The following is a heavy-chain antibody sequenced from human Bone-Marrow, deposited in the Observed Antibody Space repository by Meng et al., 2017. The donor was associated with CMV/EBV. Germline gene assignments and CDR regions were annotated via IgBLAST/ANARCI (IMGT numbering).Heavy chain of an antibody. CDR2: IIPILGIA. J-gene: IGHJ6*02. Sequence: SVKVSCKASGGTFSSYAISWVRQAPGQGLEWMGGIIPILGIANYAQKFQGRVTITADKSTSTAYMELSSLRSEDTAVYYCARGPCVISRGSTSCNGDGMDVWGQGTTATVSS. V-gene: IGHV1-69*10. CDR3: ARGPCVISRGSTSCNGDGMDV. D-gene: IGHD2-2*01. CDR1: GGTFSSYA.